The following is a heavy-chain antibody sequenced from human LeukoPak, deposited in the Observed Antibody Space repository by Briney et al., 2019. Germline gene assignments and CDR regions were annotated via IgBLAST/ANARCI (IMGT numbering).Heavy chain of an antibody. V-gene: IGHV3-48*02. CDR3: ARKLAL. CDR1: GFSFSSYG. CDR2: IDPTGRSV. J-gene: IGHJ4*02. Sequence: GRSLRLSCAASGFSFSSYGMNWVRQAPGQGLEWVSYIDPTGRSVYYADSVKGRFTVSRDNANHSVFLQMSSLRDDDTAVYFCARKLALWGQGTLVTVSS.